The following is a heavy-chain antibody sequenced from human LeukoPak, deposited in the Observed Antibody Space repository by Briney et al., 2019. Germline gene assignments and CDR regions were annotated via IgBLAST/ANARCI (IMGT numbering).Heavy chain of an antibody. Sequence: AGGSLRLSCAASGFTFSDYYMSWIRQAPGKGLEWVSGISGSGGATYYADSVKGRFTISRDNSKNTLYLQMNSLRAEDTAVYYCAKGTTYSSGDDGFDIWGQGTMVTVSS. V-gene: IGHV3-23*01. CDR3: AKGTTYSSGDDGFDI. CDR1: GFTFSDYY. J-gene: IGHJ3*02. CDR2: ISGSGGAT. D-gene: IGHD3-22*01.